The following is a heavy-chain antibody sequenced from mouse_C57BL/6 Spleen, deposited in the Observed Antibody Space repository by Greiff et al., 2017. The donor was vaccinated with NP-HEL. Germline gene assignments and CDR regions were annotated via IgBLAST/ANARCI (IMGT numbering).Heavy chain of an antibody. D-gene: IGHD1-1*01. CDR3: ARRSTWYFDY. J-gene: IGHJ2*01. V-gene: IGHV1-50*01. CDR1: GYTFTSYW. Sequence: VQLQQPGAELVKPGASVKLSCKASGYTFTSYWMQWVKQRPGQGLEWIGEIDPSDSYTNYNQKFKGKATLTVDTSSSTAYMHLSSLTSEDSAVYYCARRSTWYFDYWGQGTTLTVSS. CDR2: IDPSDSYT.